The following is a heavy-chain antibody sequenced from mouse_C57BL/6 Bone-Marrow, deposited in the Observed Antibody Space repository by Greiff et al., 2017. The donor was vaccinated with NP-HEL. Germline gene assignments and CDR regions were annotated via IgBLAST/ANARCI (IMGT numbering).Heavy chain of an antibody. V-gene: IGHV5-4*01. Sequence: EVQGVESGGGLVKPGGSLKLSCAASGFTFSSYAMSWVRQTPEKRLEWVATISDGGSYTYYPDNVKGRFTISRDNAKNNLYLQMSQLKSEDTGTFYCARDPPLYNDYDGPVFYYAMDYRGQGASDT. D-gene: IGHD2-4*01. CDR1: GFTFSSYA. CDR2: ISDGGSYT. CDR3: ARDPPLYNDYDGPVFYYAMDY. J-gene: IGHJ4*01.